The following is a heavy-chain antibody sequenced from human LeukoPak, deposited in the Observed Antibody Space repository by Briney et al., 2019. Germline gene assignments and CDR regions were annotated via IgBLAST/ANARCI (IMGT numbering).Heavy chain of an antibody. Sequence: PFETLSVTRAVSGGSISSGGYSGSWIRQPPGRGLECIGYIYHSGSTYYNPSLKSRVTISVDRSKNRCSLKLSSVTAADTAVYYCARGYDILTGFDYWGQGTLVTVSS. CDR1: GGSISSGGYS. CDR2: IYHSGST. V-gene: IGHV4-30-2*01. J-gene: IGHJ4*02. CDR3: ARGYDILTGFDY. D-gene: IGHD3-9*01.